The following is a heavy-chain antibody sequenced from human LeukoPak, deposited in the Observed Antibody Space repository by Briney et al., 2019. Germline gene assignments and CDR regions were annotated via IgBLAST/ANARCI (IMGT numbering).Heavy chain of an antibody. D-gene: IGHD1-26*01. V-gene: IGHV3-21*01. CDR2: ISSSRNYI. J-gene: IGHJ4*02. Sequence: GGSLRLSCASSGFTFSSYSMNWVRQAPGKGLEGVSSISSSRNYIYYADSVKPRFTISRDNAKNSLYLQMNSLRAEDTAVYYCAASGSYYYYFDYWGQGTLVTVSS. CDR3: AASGSYYYYFDY. CDR1: GFTFSSYS.